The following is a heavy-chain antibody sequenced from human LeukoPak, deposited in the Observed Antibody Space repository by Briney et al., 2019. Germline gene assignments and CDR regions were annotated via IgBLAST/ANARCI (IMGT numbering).Heavy chain of an antibody. CDR1: GGSISNYY. V-gene: IGHV4-59*01. J-gene: IGHJ4*02. CDR2: MYYSGST. CDR3: ARVRALSYYDSSGDLYYFDY. Sequence: PSETLSLTCTVSGGSISNYYWTWIRPPPGKGLEWIGYMYYSGSTNYNPSLKSRVTISVDTSKNQFSLKLSSVTAADTAVYYCARVRALSYYDSSGDLYYFDYWGQGTLVTVSS. D-gene: IGHD3-22*01.